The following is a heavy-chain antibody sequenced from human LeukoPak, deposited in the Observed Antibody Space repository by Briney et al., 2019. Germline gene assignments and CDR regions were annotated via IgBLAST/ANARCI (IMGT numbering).Heavy chain of an antibody. CDR3: ARARAISQYHKV. J-gene: IGHJ4*02. Sequence: ASVKVSCKASGYTFTGYYMHWVRQAPGQGLEWMGWINPNSGGTNYAQKFQGRVTMTRDTSISTAYMELRSLRSDDTAVYYCARARAISQYHKVWGQGTLVTVSS. V-gene: IGHV1-2*02. CDR1: GYTFTGYY. D-gene: IGHD2-2*01. CDR2: INPNSGGT.